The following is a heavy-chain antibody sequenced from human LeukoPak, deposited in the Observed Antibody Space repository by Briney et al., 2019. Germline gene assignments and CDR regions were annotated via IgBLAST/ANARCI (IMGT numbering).Heavy chain of an antibody. CDR1: GKTLSDLS. CDR3: VTGFTTMAVDYFDY. J-gene: IGHJ4*02. D-gene: IGHD5-18*01. Sequence: ASVKVSCKVSGKTLSDLSIHWLRQPPGKGLEWLGGSDPEDGERIYAQMFQGRVTMTEDTSIDTAYMELSSLRSEDTAVYYCVTGFTTMAVDYFDYWGQRTLVTVSP. V-gene: IGHV1-24*01. CDR2: SDPEDGER.